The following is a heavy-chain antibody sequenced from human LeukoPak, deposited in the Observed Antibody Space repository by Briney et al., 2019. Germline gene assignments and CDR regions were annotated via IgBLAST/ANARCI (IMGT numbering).Heavy chain of an antibody. CDR3: ARTRGRGWGIAVAGGWFDP. J-gene: IGHJ5*02. CDR2: INHSGST. D-gene: IGHD6-19*01. V-gene: IGHV4-34*01. Sequence: PSETLSLTCAVYGGSFSGYYWSWIRQPPGKGLEWIGEINHSGSTNYNPSLKSRVTITVDTSKNQFSLKLSSVTAAGTAVYYCARTRGRGWGIAVAGGWFDPWGQGTLVTVSS. CDR1: GGSFSGYY.